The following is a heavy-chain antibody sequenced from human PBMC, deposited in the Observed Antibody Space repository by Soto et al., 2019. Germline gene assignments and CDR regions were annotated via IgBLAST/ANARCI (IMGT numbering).Heavy chain of an antibody. Sequence: PLETLSLTCTVSGASINSYYWSWIRQPPGEGLEWIAYISYCGTTNYNPSPKSRVTISIDSSKNQLSLKLSSLTAADTAVFYCARETGGSHPRYFDFWGQGTLVTVSS. V-gene: IGHV4-59*01. CDR1: GASINSYY. CDR3: ARETGGSHPRYFDF. CDR2: ISYCGTT. D-gene: IGHD1-26*01. J-gene: IGHJ4*02.